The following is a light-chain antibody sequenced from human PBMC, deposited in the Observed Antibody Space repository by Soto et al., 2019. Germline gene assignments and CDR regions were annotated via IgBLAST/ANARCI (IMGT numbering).Light chain of an antibody. V-gene: IGLV2-23*01. CDR2: EGT. CDR3: SSYAGSSARVV. J-gene: IGLJ2*01. CDR1: STDFENYNL. Sequence: QSALTQPASVSGSPGQSITISCTRSSTDFENYNLVSWYQHCPDKAPKLIIYEGTKRPSEISDRFSGSESDTTASLIISGRQPEDEVDYYCSSYAGSSARVVFGGGTKVTVL.